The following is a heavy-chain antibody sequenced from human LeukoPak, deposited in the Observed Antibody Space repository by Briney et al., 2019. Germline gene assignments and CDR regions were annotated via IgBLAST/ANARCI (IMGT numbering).Heavy chain of an antibody. CDR3: AAYLGYCTSSNCPYFYMDV. J-gene: IGHJ6*03. D-gene: IGHD2-2*03. CDR2: VWYDESLK. Sequence: GGSLRHSCAASGFTFSTYGMHWVRQAPGKGLEWVAVVWYDESLKYYADSVKGRFTISRDNSKNTLFLQLNSLRAEDTAVYYCAAYLGYCTSSNCPYFYMDVWGTGTTVIVSS. CDR1: GFTFSTYG. V-gene: IGHV3-33*01.